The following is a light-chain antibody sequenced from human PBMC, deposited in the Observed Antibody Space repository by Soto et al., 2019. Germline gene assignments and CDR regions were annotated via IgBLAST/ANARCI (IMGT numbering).Light chain of an antibody. CDR3: QQRYSRVT. J-gene: IGKJ4*01. CDR1: QSVNNY. Sequence: EIVLTQSPATLSLSPGERATLSCRASQSVNNYLAWYQQKPGQGPRLLIYDASNRATGSPARFSGSGSGTAFPLTTSSLEHEDLAVYSLQQRYSRVTFGGGTRVNIK. CDR2: DAS. V-gene: IGKV3-11*01.